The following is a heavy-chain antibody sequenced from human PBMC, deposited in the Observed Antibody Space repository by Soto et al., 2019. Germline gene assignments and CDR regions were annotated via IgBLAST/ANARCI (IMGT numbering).Heavy chain of an antibody. J-gene: IGHJ5*02. Sequence: SETLSLTCAVYGGSFSGYYWSWIRQPPGKGLEWIGEINHSGSTNYNPSLKSRVTISVDTSKNQFSLKLSSVTAADTAVYYCARARRITMVRGVIDYNWFDPWGQGTLVTVSS. CDR2: INHSGST. V-gene: IGHV4-34*01. CDR3: ARARRITMVRGVIDYNWFDP. CDR1: GGSFSGYY. D-gene: IGHD3-10*01.